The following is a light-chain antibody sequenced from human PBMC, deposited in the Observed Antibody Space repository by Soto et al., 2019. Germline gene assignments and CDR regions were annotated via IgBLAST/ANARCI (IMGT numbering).Light chain of an antibody. CDR2: QDT. V-gene: IGLV3-25*02. Sequence: SYELTQPLSMSVSPGQTAVITCSGDALPRQYVYWCKQKPGQAPGLVIYQDTRRPPTIPARFSGSASGTTVSLTISGVQADDEAYYYCQSADTSGNIEVVGPGTKVTVL. CDR3: QSADTSGNIEV. J-gene: IGLJ1*01. CDR1: ALPRQY.